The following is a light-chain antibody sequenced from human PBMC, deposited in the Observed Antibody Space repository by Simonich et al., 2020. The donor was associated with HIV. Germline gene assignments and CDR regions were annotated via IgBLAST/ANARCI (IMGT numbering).Light chain of an antibody. CDR2: AAS. Sequence: IQMTQSPSSLSASTGDRVTITCRSRQGISSYLAWYQPKPGKAPKLLIYAASTLQSGDPSRFSGSGSGTDFTLTISCLQSEDFATYYCQQYYTYPRTFGQGTKVEIK. V-gene: IGKV1-8*01. CDR3: QQYYTYPRT. J-gene: IGKJ1*01. CDR1: QGISSY.